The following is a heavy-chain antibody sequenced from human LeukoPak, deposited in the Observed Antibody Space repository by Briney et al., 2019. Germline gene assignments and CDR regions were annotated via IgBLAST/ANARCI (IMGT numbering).Heavy chain of an antibody. CDR1: GFTFSSYA. Sequence: PGGSLRLSCAASGFTFSSYAMSWVRQAPGKGLEWVSTISGSGGSTYYADSVKGRFTISRDDSKNTLYLQMISLRAEDTAIYYCAKNPPTVSAVYYYYMDVWGKGTTVTVPS. J-gene: IGHJ6*03. V-gene: IGHV3-23*01. D-gene: IGHD4-11*01. CDR2: ISGSGGST. CDR3: AKNPPTVSAVYYYYMDV.